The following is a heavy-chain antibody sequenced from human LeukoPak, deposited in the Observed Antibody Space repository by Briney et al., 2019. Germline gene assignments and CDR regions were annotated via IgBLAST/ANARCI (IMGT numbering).Heavy chain of an antibody. CDR2: ISAYNGNT. Sequence: ASVKVSCKASGYTFTSYGISWVRQAPGQGLEWMGWISAYNGNTNYAPKIQGRVTMTTDTSTSTAYMELRSLRSDDTAVYYCARDYCSGGSCYFPDYYYYYMDVWGKGTTVTVSS. D-gene: IGHD2-15*01. CDR3: ARDYCSGGSCYFPDYYYYYMDV. V-gene: IGHV1-18*01. CDR1: GYTFTSYG. J-gene: IGHJ6*03.